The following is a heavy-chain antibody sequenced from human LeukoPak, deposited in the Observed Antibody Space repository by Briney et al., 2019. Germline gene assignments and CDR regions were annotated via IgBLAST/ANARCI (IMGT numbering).Heavy chain of an antibody. CDR3: ARDTWAYYMDV. J-gene: IGHJ6*03. Sequence: GGSLRLSCAASGFTFSSYWMSWVRQAPGKGLEWVASIKQDGSEKFYVDSVKGRFTISRDNAKNSLFLQMDSLRAEDTAVYYCARDTWAYYMDVWGKGTTVTISS. CDR2: IKQDGSEK. D-gene: IGHD2/OR15-2a*01. V-gene: IGHV3-7*01. CDR1: GFTFSSYW.